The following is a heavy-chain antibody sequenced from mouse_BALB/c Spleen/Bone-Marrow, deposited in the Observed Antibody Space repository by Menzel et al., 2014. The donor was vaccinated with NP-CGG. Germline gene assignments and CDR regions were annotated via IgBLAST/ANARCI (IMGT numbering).Heavy chain of an antibody. V-gene: IGHV1-7*01. D-gene: IGHD1-1*01. CDR3: GLGSSYRYYFDH. CDR2: INPSTGYT. CDR1: GYTFTSYW. Sequence: QVQLQQSGAELAKPGASVQMSCKASGYTFTSYWIHWAKQRPGQGLEWIGYINPSTGYTEYNQKFKDKATLTADKSSSTDYMQLSSLTSEVSAVCCRGLGSSYRYYFDHWGRGSTRTSAS. J-gene: IGHJ2*01.